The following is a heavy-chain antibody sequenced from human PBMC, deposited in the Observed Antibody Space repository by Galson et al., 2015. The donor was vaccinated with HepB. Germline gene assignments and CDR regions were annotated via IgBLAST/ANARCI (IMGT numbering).Heavy chain of an antibody. V-gene: IGHV3-23*01. CDR2: ISGSGSST. Sequence: SLRLSCAASGFTFSSYAMSWVRQAPGKGLEWVSAISGSGSSTYYADSVKGRFTISRDNSKNTLYLQMNSLRAEDTAVYYCAKDDGSGSYIFDYWGQGTLVTVSS. J-gene: IGHJ4*02. D-gene: IGHD3-10*01. CDR3: AKDDGSGSYIFDY. CDR1: GFTFSSYA.